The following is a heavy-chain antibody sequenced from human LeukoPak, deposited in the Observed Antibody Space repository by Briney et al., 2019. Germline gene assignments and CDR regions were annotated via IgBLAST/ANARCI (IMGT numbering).Heavy chain of an antibody. D-gene: IGHD3-22*01. CDR3: ARAGFHSSPFDY. J-gene: IGHJ4*02. V-gene: IGHV4-4*07. Sequence: SETLSLTCTVSGGSISSYYWSWIRQPDGKGLEWIGRIYNSGSTNYNPSLKSRVTMSVDTSKNQFFLKLSSVTAADTAVYYCARAGFHSSPFDYWGQGILVTVSS. CDR2: IYNSGST. CDR1: GGSISSYY.